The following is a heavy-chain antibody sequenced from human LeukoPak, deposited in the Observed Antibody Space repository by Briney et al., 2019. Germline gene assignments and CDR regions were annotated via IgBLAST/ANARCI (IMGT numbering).Heavy chain of an antibody. Sequence: PSETLSLTCTVSGGSISTYYWSWIRLPPGKGLEWIGYIYYTGATYYNPSLKSRVTISLDTSKNHFSLKLSSVTAADAAVYYRARAGYSYGTGYYFDYWGQGALVTVSS. CDR3: ARAGYSYGTGYYFDY. J-gene: IGHJ4*02. CDR1: GGSISTYY. CDR2: IYYTGAT. D-gene: IGHD5-18*01. V-gene: IGHV4-59*01.